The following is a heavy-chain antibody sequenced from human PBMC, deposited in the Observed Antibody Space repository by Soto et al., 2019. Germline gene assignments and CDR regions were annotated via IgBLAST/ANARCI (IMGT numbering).Heavy chain of an antibody. CDR1: GGSISSSSYY. J-gene: IGHJ5*02. V-gene: IGHV4-39*01. CDR2: IYYSGST. Sequence: PSETLSLTCTVSGGSISSSSYYWGWIRQPPGKGLEWIGSIYYSGSTYYNPSLKSRVTISVDTSKNQFSLKLSSVTAADTAVYYCASQYYYGSGSYYKWFDPWGQGTLVTVSS. D-gene: IGHD3-10*01. CDR3: ASQYYYGSGSYYKWFDP.